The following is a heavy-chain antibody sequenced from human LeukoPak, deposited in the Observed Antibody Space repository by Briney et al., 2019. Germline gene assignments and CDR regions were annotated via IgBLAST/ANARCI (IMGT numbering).Heavy chain of an antibody. D-gene: IGHD4-17*01. CDR2: ISGSGGNT. V-gene: IGHV3-23*01. J-gene: IGHJ4*02. CDR3: AEPGNEVGDAALQF. Sequence: GGSLRLTCAVSGLIFRSYSKSGARQAPGKGLEWVSSISGSGGNTFYADSVKGRFTISRDNSKNTLYLKLDGLSSEDTAVNHCAEPGNEVGDAALQFWGRGTLVTVSS. CDR1: GLIFRSYS.